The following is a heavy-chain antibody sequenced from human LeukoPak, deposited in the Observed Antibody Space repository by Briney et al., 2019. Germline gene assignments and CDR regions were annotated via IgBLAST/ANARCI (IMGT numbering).Heavy chain of an antibody. CDR3: ARVLRRSRSYLDY. J-gene: IGHJ4*02. Sequence: SETLSLTCTVSGGSFSSGSFYWSWIPQPPGKGLQWIGYIYYSGSTNYNPSLKSRVTISVDTSKNQFSLKLSSVTAADTAVYYCARVLRRSRSYLDYWGQGTLVTVSS. CDR2: IYYSGST. CDR1: GGSFSSGSFY. V-gene: IGHV4-61*01. D-gene: IGHD1-14*01.